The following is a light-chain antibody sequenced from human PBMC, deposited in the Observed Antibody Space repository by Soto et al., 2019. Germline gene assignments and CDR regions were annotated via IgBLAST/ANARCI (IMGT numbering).Light chain of an antibody. J-gene: IGKJ3*01. CDR3: QQYNNWPPGAT. Sequence: DIVMTQSPATLSVSPGERVTLSCRASRTVSTNLAWYQQKPGQAPRLLIHYTSTRATGIPARFSGSGSDKEFTLTISSLQSEDSAVYYCQQYNNWPPGATFGPGTKVEIK. CDR2: YTS. V-gene: IGKV3-15*01. CDR1: RTVSTN.